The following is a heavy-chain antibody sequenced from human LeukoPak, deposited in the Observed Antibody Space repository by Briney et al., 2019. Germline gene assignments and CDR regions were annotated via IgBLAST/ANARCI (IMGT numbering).Heavy chain of an antibody. D-gene: IGHD3-10*01. CDR2: INPNSGGT. J-gene: IGHJ4*02. Sequence: AASVKVSCKAPGYTFTGYYMHWVRQAPGQGLEWMGWINPNSGGTNYAQKFQGRVTMTRDTSISTAYMELSRLRSDDTAVYYCARDEDGSGSYDYWGQGTLVTVSS. CDR1: GYTFTGYY. V-gene: IGHV1-2*02. CDR3: ARDEDGSGSYDY.